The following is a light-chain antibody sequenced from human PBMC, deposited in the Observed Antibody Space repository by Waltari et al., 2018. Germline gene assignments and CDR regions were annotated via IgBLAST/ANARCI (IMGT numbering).Light chain of an antibody. CDR1: SSDGRSYNL. V-gene: IGLV2-23*01. CDR2: AGS. J-gene: IGLJ2*01. CDR3: CSYAGSSTVV. Sequence: QSALTQPASVSGSPGQSITISCTGTSSDGRSYNLVSWYQQHPGKAPNFMFYAGSKRPSGVSNRFSGSKSGNTASLTISGLQAEDEADYYCCSYAGSSTVVFGGGTKLTVL.